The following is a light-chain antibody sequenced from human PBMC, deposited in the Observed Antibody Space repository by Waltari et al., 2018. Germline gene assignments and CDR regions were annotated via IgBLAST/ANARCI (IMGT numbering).Light chain of an antibody. Sequence: DVVMTQSPLSLHVTLGQPASISCRSSQGLVHSDGNTYLNWFKQRKGKAKRRRREKGEKREEGGKERGRGRGEGKEGKRKRRSGEAEDVVVYFCMQGTYWPRTFGQGTKVEIK. CDR3: MQGTYWPRT. CDR2: KGE. V-gene: IGKV2-30*02. J-gene: IGKJ1*01. CDR1: QGLVHSDGNTY.